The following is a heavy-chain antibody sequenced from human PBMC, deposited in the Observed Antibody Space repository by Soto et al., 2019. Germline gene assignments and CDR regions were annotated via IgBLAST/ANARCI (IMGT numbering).Heavy chain of an antibody. CDR3: ARQIYDSDTGPNFQYYFDS. CDR2: IDPSDSQT. Sequence: GESLKISCKGSVYGFAVYWITWVRQKPGKGLEWMGRIDPSDSQTYYSPSFRGHVTISVTKSITTVFLQWSSLRASDTAMYYCARQIYDSDTGPNFQYYFDSWGQGTPVTVSS. J-gene: IGHJ4*02. CDR1: VYGFAVYW. V-gene: IGHV5-10-1*01. D-gene: IGHD3-22*01.